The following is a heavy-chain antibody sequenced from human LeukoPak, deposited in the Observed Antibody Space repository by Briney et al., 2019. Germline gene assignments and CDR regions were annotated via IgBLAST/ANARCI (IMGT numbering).Heavy chain of an antibody. CDR3: ARADCRSIICYVKDV. CDR2: ISDSDGST. CDR1: GFTFSNAW. V-gene: IGHV3-23*01. D-gene: IGHD2-2*01. Sequence: GGSLRLSCAASGFTFSNAWMSWIRQAPGKGLEWLSAISDSDGSTIYADSVKGRFTISTDKSKNTLYLQMNSLGVEDTAVYHCARADCRSIICYVKDVWGKGTTVTVSS. J-gene: IGHJ6*04.